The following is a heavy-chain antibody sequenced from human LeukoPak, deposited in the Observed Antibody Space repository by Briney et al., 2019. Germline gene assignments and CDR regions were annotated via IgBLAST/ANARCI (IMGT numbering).Heavy chain of an antibody. CDR1: GFTFSSYS. V-gene: IGHV3-21*01. CDR3: ARVENKRITMVRGIDY. CDR2: ISSSSSYI. J-gene: IGHJ4*02. D-gene: IGHD3-10*01. Sequence: GGSLRLSCAASGFTFSSYSMNWVRQAPGKGLEWVSSISSSSSYIYYADSVKGRFTISRDNAKNSLYLQMNSLRAEDTAVYYCARVENKRITMVRGIDYWGQGTLVTVSS.